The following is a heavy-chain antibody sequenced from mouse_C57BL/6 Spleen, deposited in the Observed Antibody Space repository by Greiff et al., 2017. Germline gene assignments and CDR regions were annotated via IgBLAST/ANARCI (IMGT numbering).Heavy chain of an antibody. J-gene: IGHJ1*03. V-gene: IGHV7-3*01. Sequence: EVHLVESGGGLVQPGGSLSLSCAASGFTFTDYYMSWVRQPPGKALEWLGFIRNKANSYTTEYSASVKGRFTISRDNSQSILYLQMSALRAEDSATYYCARLLRSYWYFDVWGTGTTVTVSS. CDR1: GFTFTDYY. CDR3: ARLLRSYWYFDV. D-gene: IGHD1-1*01. CDR2: IRNKANSYTT.